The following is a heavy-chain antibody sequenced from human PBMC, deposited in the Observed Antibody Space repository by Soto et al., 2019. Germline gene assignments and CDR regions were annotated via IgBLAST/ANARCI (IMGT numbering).Heavy chain of an antibody. CDR3: ARETVRCLFWFYP. CDR2: ISYDGSNK. V-gene: IGHV3-30-3*01. Sequence: PGKGLEWVAVISYDGSNKYYADSVKGRFTSSRDNSKNTLYLQMNSLRAEDTAVYYCARETVRCLFWFYPWGQGTLVSGSS. D-gene: IGHD2-2*01. J-gene: IGHJ5*02.